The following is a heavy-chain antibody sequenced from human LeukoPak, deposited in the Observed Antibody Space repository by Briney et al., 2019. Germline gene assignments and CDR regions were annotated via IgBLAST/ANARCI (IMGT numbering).Heavy chain of an antibody. CDR1: GFTFDDYG. CDR2: INWNGGST. D-gene: IGHD3-9*01. CDR3: ARGRNYDILTGYFD. J-gene: IGHJ4*02. Sequence: PGGSLRLSCAASGFTFDDYGMSWVRQAPGKGLEWVSGINWNGGSTGYADSVKGRFTISRDNAKNSLYLQMNSLRAEDTALYYCARGRNYDILTGYFDWGQGTLVTVSS. V-gene: IGHV3-20*04.